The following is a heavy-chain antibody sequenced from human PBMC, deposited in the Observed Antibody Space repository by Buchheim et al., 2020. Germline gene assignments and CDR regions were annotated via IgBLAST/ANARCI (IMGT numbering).Heavy chain of an antibody. CDR2: IIPILGIA. V-gene: IGHV1-69*02. J-gene: IGHJ3*02. CDR3: ARVRDFWSGYLGHDAFEI. D-gene: IGHD3-3*01. Sequence: QVQLVQSGAEVKKPGSSVKVSCKASGGTFSSYTISWVRQAPGQGLEWMGRIIPILGIANYAQKFQGRVTITADKSTSTPSMELSSLRSEDTAVYYCARVRDFWSGYLGHDAFEIWGQGT. CDR1: GGTFSSYT.